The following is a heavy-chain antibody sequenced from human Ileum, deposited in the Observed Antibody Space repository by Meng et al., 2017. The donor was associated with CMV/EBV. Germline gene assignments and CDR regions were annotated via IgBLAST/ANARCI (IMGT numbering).Heavy chain of an antibody. V-gene: IGHV1-2*06. CDR2: INTYTGDT. CDR1: GYSFTVYT. J-gene: IGHJ4*02. Sequence: SFKTSGYSFTVYTIHWARQAPGQGLEWMGRINTYTGDTYYAQKFRGRVTMTRDTSISTAYMELSGLRSDDTAIYYCARDNWGSDYWGQGTLVTVSS. CDR3: ARDNWGSDY. D-gene: IGHD7-27*01.